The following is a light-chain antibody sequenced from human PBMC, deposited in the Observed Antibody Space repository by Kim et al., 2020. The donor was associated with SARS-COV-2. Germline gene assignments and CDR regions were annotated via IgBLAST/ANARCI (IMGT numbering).Light chain of an antibody. CDR2: DVS. Sequence: QAASVSGSPGQSITISCTGTSSDIGGYNYVSWYQQHPGKAPKLMIYDVSKRPSGVSNRFSGSKSGNTASLTISGLQAEDEADYYCSSYTTINSWVFGGGTQLTVL. V-gene: IGLV2-14*03. CDR3: SSYTTINSWV. CDR1: SSDIGGYNY. J-gene: IGLJ3*02.